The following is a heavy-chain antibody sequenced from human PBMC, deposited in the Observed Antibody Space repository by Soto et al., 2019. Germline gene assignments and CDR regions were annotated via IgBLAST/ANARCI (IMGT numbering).Heavy chain of an antibody. CDR1: GGTFISYA. CDR2: IIPIFGTA. J-gene: IGHJ6*02. CDR3: ARGPLITMPPRLVYYCMDV. V-gene: IGHV1-69*13. Sequence: ASVKVSCKASGGTFISYAISWVRQAPGQGLEWMGGIIPIFGTANYAQKFQGRVTITADESTSTAYMELSSLRSEDTAVYYCARGPLITMPPRLVYYCMDVWGQGTTVTVSS. D-gene: IGHD3-10*01.